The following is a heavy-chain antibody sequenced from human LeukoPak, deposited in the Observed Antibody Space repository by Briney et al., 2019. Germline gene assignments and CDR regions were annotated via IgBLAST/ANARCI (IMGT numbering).Heavy chain of an antibody. CDR1: GYTFTSYY. V-gene: IGHV1-46*01. Sequence: APVKVSCKASGYTFTSYYMHWVRHAPGQGLEWMGIINPSGGSTSYAQKFQGRVTMTRDTSTSTVYMELSRLRSEDTAVYYCARAPGDDFWSGLYYYYGMDVWGQGTTVTVSS. D-gene: IGHD3-3*01. CDR3: ARAPGDDFWSGLYYYYGMDV. CDR2: INPSGGST. J-gene: IGHJ6*02.